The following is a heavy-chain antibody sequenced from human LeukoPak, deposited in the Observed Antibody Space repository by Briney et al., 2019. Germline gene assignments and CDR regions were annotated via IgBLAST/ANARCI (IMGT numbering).Heavy chain of an antibody. CDR3: AKDIGISPHDY. CDR2: ISYDGSNK. Sequence: GGSLRLSCAASGCTFSSYGMHWVRQAPGKGLEWVAVISYDGSNKYYADSVKGRFTISRDNSKNTLYLEMNSLRAEDTAVYYCAKDIGISPHDYWGQGTLVTVSS. J-gene: IGHJ4*02. V-gene: IGHV3-30*18. CDR1: GCTFSSYG. D-gene: IGHD2-15*01.